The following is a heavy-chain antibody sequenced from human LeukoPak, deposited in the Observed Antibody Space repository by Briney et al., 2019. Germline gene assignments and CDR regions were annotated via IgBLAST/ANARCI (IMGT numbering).Heavy chain of an antibody. CDR1: GGTFSSYT. CDR2: MNPNSGNT. D-gene: IGHD3-3*01. J-gene: IGHJ4*02. V-gene: IGHV1-8*03. CDR3: AIVDDFWSGYPSSY. Sequence: ASVKVSCKASGGTFSSYTINWVRQATGQGLEWMGWMNPNSGNTGYAQKFQGRVTITRNTSISTAYMELSSLRSEDTAVYYCAIVDDFWSGYPSSYWGQGTLVTVSS.